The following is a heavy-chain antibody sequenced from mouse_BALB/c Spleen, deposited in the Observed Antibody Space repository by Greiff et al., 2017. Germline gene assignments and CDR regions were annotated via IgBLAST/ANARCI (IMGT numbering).Heavy chain of an antibody. CDR1: GYTFTNYW. CDR3: ARLGGYDWYFDV. V-gene: IGHV1-63*02. Sequence: QVQLQQSGAELVRPGTSVKISCKASGYTFTNYWLGWVKQRPGHGLEWIGDIYPGGGYTHYNEKFKGKATLTADTSSSTAYMQLSSLTSEDSAVYFCARLGGYDWYFDVWGAGTTVTVSS. J-gene: IGHJ1*01. D-gene: IGHD2-2*01. CDR2: IYPGGGYT.